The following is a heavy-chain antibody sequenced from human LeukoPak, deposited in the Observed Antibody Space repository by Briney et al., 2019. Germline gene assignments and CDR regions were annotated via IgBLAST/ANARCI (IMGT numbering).Heavy chain of an antibody. J-gene: IGHJ4*02. V-gene: IGHV1-58*02. D-gene: IGHD3-10*01. CDR2: IVVGSGYT. CDR3: AMVRGLTDPLDY. CDR1: GFTFSSPT. Sequence: SVKVSCKASGFTFSSPTIQWVRQARGQRLEWIGWIVVGSGYTSYAQKFQERISITRDMSTSTAYMELSSLRSEDTAVYYCAMVRGLTDPLDYWGQGTLVTVSS.